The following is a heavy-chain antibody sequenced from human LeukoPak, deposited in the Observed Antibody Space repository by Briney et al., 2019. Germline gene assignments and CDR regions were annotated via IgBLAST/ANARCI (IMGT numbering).Heavy chain of an antibody. CDR2: IYTSGST. D-gene: IGHD3-3*01. CDR1: GGSISSGSYY. CDR3: ARVPFWSGYVDH. V-gene: IGHV4-61*02. Sequence: SETLSLTCTVSGGSISSGSYYWSWIRQPAGKGLEWIGRIYTSGSTNYNPSLRSRVTISVDTSKNQFSLKLSSVTAADTAVYYCARVPFWSGYVDHWGQGTLVTVSS. J-gene: IGHJ4*02.